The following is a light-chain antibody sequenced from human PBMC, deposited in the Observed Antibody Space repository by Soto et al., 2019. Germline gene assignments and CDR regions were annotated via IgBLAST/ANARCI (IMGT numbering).Light chain of an antibody. Sequence: QSVLTQPPSASGTPGQRVTISCSGSSSIIGSNTVNWYQQVPGAAPKLLIHTNDQRPSGVPDRFSGSKSDTSASLAISGLQSEDEADYFCSSWDDSLTGPVFGGGTKVTVL. J-gene: IGLJ3*02. CDR3: SSWDDSLTGPV. CDR1: SSIIGSNT. CDR2: TND. V-gene: IGLV1-44*01.